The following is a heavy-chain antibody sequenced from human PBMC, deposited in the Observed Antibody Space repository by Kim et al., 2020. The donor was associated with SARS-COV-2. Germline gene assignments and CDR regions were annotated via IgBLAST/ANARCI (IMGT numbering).Heavy chain of an antibody. D-gene: IGHD6-6*01. J-gene: IGHJ2*01. CDR3: AGLPLAARSYWYFDL. V-gene: IGHV4-39*01. Sequence: PSLKRRVTISVDTSKNQFSLTLSSVTAADTAVYYCAGLPLAARSYWYFDLWGRGTLVTVSS.